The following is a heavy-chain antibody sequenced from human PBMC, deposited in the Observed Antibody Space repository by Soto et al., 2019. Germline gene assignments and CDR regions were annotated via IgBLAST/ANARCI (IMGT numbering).Heavy chain of an antibody. Sequence: QVQLVQSGAEVKKPGSSVKVSCKASGGTFSSYTISWVRQAPGQGLEWMGRIIPILGIANYAQKFQGRVTITADKSTGTAYMGLSSLRSEDTAVYYCARFSIAAYPTRRDYFYYMDVWGKGTTVTVSS. CDR2: IIPILGIA. V-gene: IGHV1-69*02. J-gene: IGHJ6*03. CDR1: GGTFSSYT. D-gene: IGHD6-25*01. CDR3: ARFSIAAYPTRRDYFYYMDV.